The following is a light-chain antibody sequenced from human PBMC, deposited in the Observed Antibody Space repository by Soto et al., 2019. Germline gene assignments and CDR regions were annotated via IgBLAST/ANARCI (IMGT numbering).Light chain of an antibody. CDR3: SSYTGSTSYV. CDR1: SSDVGGYNY. Sequence: SVLTQPAYVTGSPGQSITISSKGTSSDVGGYNYVSWYQQHPGKAPKLMIYDVSYRPSGVSNRFSGSKSGDTASLTISGLQAEDEADYYCSSYTGSTSYVFGTGTKVTVL. V-gene: IGLV2-14*01. CDR2: DVS. J-gene: IGLJ1*01.